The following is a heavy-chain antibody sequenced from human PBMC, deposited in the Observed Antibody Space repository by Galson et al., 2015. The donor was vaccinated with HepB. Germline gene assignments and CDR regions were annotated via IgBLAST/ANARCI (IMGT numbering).Heavy chain of an antibody. V-gene: IGHV1-69*13. CDR3: ARVTANYYYYMDV. Sequence: SVKVSCKASGGTFSSYAISWVRQAPGQGLEWMGEIIPIFGTANYAQKFQGRVTITADESTSTAYMELSSLRSEDTAVYYCARVTANYYYYMDVWGKGTTVTVSS. CDR2: IIPIFGTA. J-gene: IGHJ6*03. CDR1: GGTFSSYA.